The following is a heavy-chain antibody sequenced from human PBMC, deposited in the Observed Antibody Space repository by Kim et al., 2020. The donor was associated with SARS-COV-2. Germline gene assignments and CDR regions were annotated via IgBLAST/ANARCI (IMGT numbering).Heavy chain of an antibody. V-gene: IGHV4-34*01. D-gene: IGHD6-25*01. CDR1: GGSFSGYY. CDR3: ARGPSGYFDY. J-gene: IGHJ4*02. Sequence: SETLSLTCAVYGGSFSGYYWSWIRQPPGKGLEWIGEINHSGSTNYNPSLKSRVTISVDTSKNQFSLKLSSVTAADTAVYYCARGPSGYFDYSGQGTLVTV. CDR2: INHSGST.